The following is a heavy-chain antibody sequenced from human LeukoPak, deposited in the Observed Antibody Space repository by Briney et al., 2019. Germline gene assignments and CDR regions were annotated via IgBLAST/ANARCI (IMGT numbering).Heavy chain of an antibody. J-gene: IGHJ4*02. CDR2: ISSSSSYI. CDR1: GFTFSSYS. Sequence: GGSLRLSCAASGFTFSSYSMNWVRQAPGKGLEWVSSISSSSSYIYYADSVKGRFTISRDNSKDTLYLQMNSLRAEDTAVYYCAREGLHYFDYWGQGTLVTVSS. CDR3: AREGLHYFDY. V-gene: IGHV3-21*01. D-gene: IGHD4-11*01.